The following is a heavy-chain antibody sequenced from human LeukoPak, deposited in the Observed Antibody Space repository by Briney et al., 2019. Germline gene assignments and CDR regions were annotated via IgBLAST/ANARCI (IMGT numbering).Heavy chain of an antibody. J-gene: IGHJ5*02. D-gene: IGHD1-26*01. CDR2: ISAYNGNT. Sequence: ASVKVSCKAFGYTFTSYYMHWVRQAPGQGLEWMGWISAYNGNTNYAQKLQGRVTMTTDTSTSTAYMELRSLRSDDTAVYYCARGSGSFPFDPWGQGTLVTVSS. V-gene: IGHV1-18*04. CDR1: GYTFTSYY. CDR3: ARGSGSFPFDP.